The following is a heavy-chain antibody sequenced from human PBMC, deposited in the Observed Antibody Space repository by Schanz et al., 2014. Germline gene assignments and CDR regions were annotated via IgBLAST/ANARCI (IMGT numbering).Heavy chain of an antibody. V-gene: IGHV1-18*01. CDR1: GYIFGSHG. CDR2: INAHTGNT. J-gene: IGHJ3*02. D-gene: IGHD3-10*01. Sequence: QVQLVQSGAEVKKPGASVKVSCKASGYIFGSHGMTWVRQAPGQGPELMGWINAHTGNTQYSQKFQGRGNMTRDTVTTTVHLELTRKRTDDTAIYYCARVHIAAYHYNSPGAFDIWGQGTRGTVSS. CDR3: ARVHIAAYHYNSPGAFDI.